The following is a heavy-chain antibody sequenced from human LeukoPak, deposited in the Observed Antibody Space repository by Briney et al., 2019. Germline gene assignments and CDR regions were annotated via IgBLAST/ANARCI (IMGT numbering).Heavy chain of an antibody. CDR1: GYTLTELS. Sequence: ASVKVSCKVSGYTLTELSMHWVRRAPGKGLEWMGGFDPEDGETIYAQKFQGRVTMTEDTSTDTAYMELSSLRSEDTAVYYCATISSWYFHFDYWAREPWSPSPQ. J-gene: IGHJ4*02. D-gene: IGHD6-13*01. CDR2: FDPEDGET. CDR3: ATISSWYFHFDY. V-gene: IGHV1-24*01.